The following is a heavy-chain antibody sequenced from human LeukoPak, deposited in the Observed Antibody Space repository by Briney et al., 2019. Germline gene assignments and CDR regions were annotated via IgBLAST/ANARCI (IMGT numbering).Heavy chain of an antibody. CDR1: GYTFTSYG. D-gene: IGHD6-13*01. CDR2: ISAYNGNT. CDR3: ARDSGSWAAAGTGPQNYYYYGMDV. Sequence: ASVKVSCKASGYTFTSYGISWVRQAPGQGLEWMGWISAYNGNTNYAQKLQGRVTMTTDTSTSTAYMELRSLRSDDTAVYYCARDSGSWAAAGTGPQNYYYYGMDVWGKGTTVTVSS. V-gene: IGHV1-18*01. J-gene: IGHJ6*04.